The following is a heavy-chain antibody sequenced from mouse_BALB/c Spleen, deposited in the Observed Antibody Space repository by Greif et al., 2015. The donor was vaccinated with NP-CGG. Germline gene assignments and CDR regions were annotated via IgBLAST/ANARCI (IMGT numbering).Heavy chain of an antibody. Sequence: VKLVESGPDLVAPSQSLSITCTVSGFSLTSYGVHWVRQPPGMGLEWLVVIWGDGSTTYNSALKSRLSISKDNSKSQAFLKMNSLQTDDTAMYYCARHHYYGSSYAMDYWGQGTSVTVSS. V-gene: IGHV2-6-2*01. CDR2: IWGDGST. CDR3: ARHHYYGSSYAMDY. D-gene: IGHD1-1*01. J-gene: IGHJ4*01. CDR1: GFSLTSYG.